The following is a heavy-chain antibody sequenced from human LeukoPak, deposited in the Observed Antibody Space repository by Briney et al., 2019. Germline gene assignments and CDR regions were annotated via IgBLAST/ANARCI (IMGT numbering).Heavy chain of an antibody. Sequence: PSETLSLTCTVSGGSISSYYWRWIRQPPGKGLEWIGYIHYSGSSNYNPSVKSRVTMSVDTYKNQYSLKVNSVTAADTAVYYCARDRPPDDGDHKRGGNYMDVWGKGTTVTVSS. D-gene: IGHD4-17*01. V-gene: IGHV4-59*01. CDR3: ARDRPPDDGDHKRGGNYMDV. J-gene: IGHJ6*03. CDR1: GGSISSYY. CDR2: IHYSGSS.